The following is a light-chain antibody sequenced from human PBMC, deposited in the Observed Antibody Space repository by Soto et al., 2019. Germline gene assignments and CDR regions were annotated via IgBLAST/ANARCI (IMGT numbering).Light chain of an antibody. V-gene: IGKV3-11*01. J-gene: IGKJ4*01. CDR3: QQRSNWPPST. CDR1: QSVSSY. Sequence: EIVLTQSPATLSLSPGERATLSCRASQSVSSYLAWYQQKPGQAPRLLIYDASNRATGIPARISGSGSGTDFTLTICSLEPEDFAVYYCQQRSNWPPSTFGGGTKVEIK. CDR2: DAS.